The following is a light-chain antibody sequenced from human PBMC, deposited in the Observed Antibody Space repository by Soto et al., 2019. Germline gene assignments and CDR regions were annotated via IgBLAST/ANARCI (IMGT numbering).Light chain of an antibody. J-gene: IGLJ3*02. Sequence: QSALTQPPSASGSPGQSVTLSCTGTSSDVGGYNYVSWYQQHPGKAPKLMIYEVTKRPSGVPDRFSGSKSGNTASLTVSGLLAEDEADYYCSSHAGINNVVFGGGTKLTVL. CDR3: SSHAGINNVV. CDR2: EVT. V-gene: IGLV2-8*01. CDR1: SSDVGGYNY.